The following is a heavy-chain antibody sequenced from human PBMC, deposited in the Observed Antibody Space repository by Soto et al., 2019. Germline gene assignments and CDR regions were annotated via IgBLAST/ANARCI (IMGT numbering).Heavy chain of an antibody. CDR3: ARSRYTESYSGRCLDY. J-gene: IGHJ4*02. D-gene: IGHD1-26*01. V-gene: IGHV3-53*01. CDR1: GFTVSSTY. CDR2: LYTGTDT. Sequence: GGSLRLSCAASGFTVSSTYLTWVRQAPGKGLEWVAILYTGTDTVYADSVKGRFTISRDSSKNTFYLQMNSVRAEDTAMYFCARSRYTESYSGRCLDYWGQGS.